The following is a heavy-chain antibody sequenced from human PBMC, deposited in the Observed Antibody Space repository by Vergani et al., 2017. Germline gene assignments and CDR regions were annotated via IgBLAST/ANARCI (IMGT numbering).Heavy chain of an antibody. V-gene: IGHV4-61*02. CDR2: IHTGGST. Sequence: QVKLQESGPGLLKPSQTLSLTCTVSGESIRSGSHYWSWIRQPAGKGPEWIGHIHTGGSTDLNPSFKSRVSISVDTSKSQFSLKLNSVTVADTAVYYCARAGCVGSTSCRWSLKYFDLWGRGTLVTVSS. CDR3: ARAGCVGSTSCRWSLKYFDL. J-gene: IGHJ2*01. CDR1: GESIRSGSHY. D-gene: IGHD2-2*01.